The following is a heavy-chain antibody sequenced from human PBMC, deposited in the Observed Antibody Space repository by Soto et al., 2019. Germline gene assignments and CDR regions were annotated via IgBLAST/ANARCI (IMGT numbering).Heavy chain of an antibody. CDR2: IYSGGST. CDR3: ARLRLGELSPPSDY. D-gene: IGHD3-16*02. J-gene: IGHJ4*02. Sequence: GGSLRLSCAASGFTVSSNYMSWVRQAPGKGLEWVSVIYSGGSTYYADSVKGRFTISRDNSKNTLYLQMNSLRAEDTAVYYCARLRLGELSPPSDYWGQGTLVTVSS. V-gene: IGHV3-53*01. CDR1: GFTVSSNY.